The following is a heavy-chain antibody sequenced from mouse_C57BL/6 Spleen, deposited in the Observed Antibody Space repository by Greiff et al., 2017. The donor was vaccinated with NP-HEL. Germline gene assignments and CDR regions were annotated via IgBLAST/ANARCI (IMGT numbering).Heavy chain of an antibody. Sequence: EVHLVESGGGLVKPGGSLKLSCAASGFTFSSYAMSWVRQTPEKRLEWVATISDGGSYTYYPDNVKGRFTISRDNAKNNLYLQMSHLKSEDTAMYYCARDIEYEGFDYWGQGTTLTVSS. V-gene: IGHV5-4*01. CDR3: ARDIEYEGFDY. D-gene: IGHD2-4*01. J-gene: IGHJ2*01. CDR2: ISDGGSYT. CDR1: GFTFSSYA.